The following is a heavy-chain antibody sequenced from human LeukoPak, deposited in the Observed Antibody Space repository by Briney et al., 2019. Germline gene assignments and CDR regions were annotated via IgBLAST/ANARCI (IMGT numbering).Heavy chain of an antibody. CDR1: GFTFSSYA. CDR3: AKVLRIAAAAPQGYGMDV. Sequence: GGSLRLSCAASGFTFSSYAMHWVRQAPGKGLEWVAVISYDGSNKYYADSVKGRFTISRDNSKNTLYLQMNSLRAEDTAVYYCAKVLRIAAAAPQGYGMDVWGQGTTVTVSS. CDR2: ISYDGSNK. J-gene: IGHJ6*02. D-gene: IGHD6-13*01. V-gene: IGHV3-30-3*01.